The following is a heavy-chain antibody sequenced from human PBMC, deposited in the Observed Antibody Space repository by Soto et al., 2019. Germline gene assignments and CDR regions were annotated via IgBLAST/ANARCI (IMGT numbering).Heavy chain of an antibody. Sequence: PGGSLRLSCAASGFTFSSYAISWVRQAPGKGLEWVSAISGSGGSTYYADSVKGRFTISRDNSKNTLYLQINSLRAEDTAVYYCAKDSDFCSGGSCYSSSNLDAFDIWGQGTMVTVSS. V-gene: IGHV3-23*01. CDR2: ISGSGGST. CDR1: GFTFSSYA. J-gene: IGHJ3*02. D-gene: IGHD2-15*01. CDR3: AKDSDFCSGGSCYSSSNLDAFDI.